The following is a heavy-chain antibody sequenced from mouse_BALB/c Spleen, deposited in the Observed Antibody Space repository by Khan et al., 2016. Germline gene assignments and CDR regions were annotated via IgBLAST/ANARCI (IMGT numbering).Heavy chain of an antibody. CDR2: INPHNDGI. CDR3: ARDYRYDWDVMDY. Sequence: VQLKESGPELVKPGASVKMSCKTTGYPFTNYILHWVKQKPGQGLEWIGYINPHNDGIKYNEKFKGKATLTSDKSSSTAYMDLSSLTSEDSAVYSSARDYRYDWDVMDYWGQGTSVTVSS. V-gene: IGHV1S136*01. CDR1: GYPFTNYI. J-gene: IGHJ4*01. D-gene: IGHD2-14*01.